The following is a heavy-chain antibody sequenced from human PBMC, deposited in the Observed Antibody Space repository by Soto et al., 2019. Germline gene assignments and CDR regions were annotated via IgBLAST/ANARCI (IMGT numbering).Heavy chain of an antibody. CDR1: GYTFTNYH. V-gene: IGHV1-46*01. Sequence: QVQVVQSGAEVKKPGASVKVSCKTSGYTFTNYHVHWVRQAPGQGLEWMGAINPNGGSTTYAQHLQGRVTMTSDSSTSTVYMEMGSPRSDDSAVYYCALPKNTLGWYNFWGQGTLVTVS. CDR3: ALPKNTLGWYNF. J-gene: IGHJ4*02. D-gene: IGHD6-19*01. CDR2: INPNGGST.